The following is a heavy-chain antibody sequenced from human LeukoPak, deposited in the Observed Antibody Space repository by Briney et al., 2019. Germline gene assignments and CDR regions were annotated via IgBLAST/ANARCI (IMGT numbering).Heavy chain of an antibody. CDR1: GFTFSSYS. J-gene: IGHJ4*02. CDR3: TTFEY. V-gene: IGHV3-15*01. Sequence: GGSLRLSCAASGFTFSSYSMNWVRQAPGKGLEWVGRTKSKADGATTDYAAPVKGRFTISTDGSQNTLYLQMNSLKTEDTAVYYCTTFEYWGQGTLVTVSS. CDR2: TKSKADGATT.